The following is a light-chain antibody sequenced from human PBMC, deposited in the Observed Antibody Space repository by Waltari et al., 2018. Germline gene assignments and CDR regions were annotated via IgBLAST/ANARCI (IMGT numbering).Light chain of an antibody. V-gene: IGLV1-40*01. CDR1: SSNIGAGYD. J-gene: IGLJ2*01. Sequence: QSVLTQPPSVSGAPGQRVTISCTGSSSNIGAGYDVLWYQQLPGPAPKLLIYGNTNRPSGVPDRFSGPKSGTSASLAISGLQTEDEADYYCNSYTSSNTLVFGGGTKLTVL. CDR3: NSYTSSNTLV. CDR2: GNT.